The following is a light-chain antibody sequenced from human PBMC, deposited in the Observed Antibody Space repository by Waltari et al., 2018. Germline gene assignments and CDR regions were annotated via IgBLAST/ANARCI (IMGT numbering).Light chain of an antibody. CDR1: QSVRGS. V-gene: IGKV3-20*01. CDR3: QHYVRLPAT. J-gene: IGKJ1*01. CDR2: GAS. Sequence: EIVLTQSPGTLSLSPGERATRSCKASQSVRGSLAGYQQKAGQAPRLLIYGASSRATGIPDRFSGSGSGTDFSLTISRLEPEDFAVYYCQHYVRLPATFGQGTKVEI.